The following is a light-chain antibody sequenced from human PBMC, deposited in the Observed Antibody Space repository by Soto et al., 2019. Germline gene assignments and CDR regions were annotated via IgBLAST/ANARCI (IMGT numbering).Light chain of an antibody. CDR3: QQRSNWPPL. J-gene: IGKJ1*01. CDR2: DAS. CDR1: QSVSSY. V-gene: IGKV3-11*01. Sequence: EIVLTQSPATLSLSPGERATLSCRASQSVSSYLAWYQQKPGQAPRLLIYDASNRATGIPARFSGSGSGTDFPLTISSLEPEDFAVYYCQQRSNWPPLFGQGTKVEIK.